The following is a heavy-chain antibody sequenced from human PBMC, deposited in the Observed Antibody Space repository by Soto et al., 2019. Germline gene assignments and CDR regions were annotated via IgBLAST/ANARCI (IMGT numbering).Heavy chain of an antibody. V-gene: IGHV4-59*08. CDR1: GGPIRGYY. Sequence: QVQLQESGPGLVRPSETLSLTCTVSGGPIRGYYWSWIRQSPERGLEWIGYIYYSGSTNSNPSLKSRVTISVDTSKNHFSLNLTSVTAADTAVYYCARGVTGIDSWGQGALVTVSS. D-gene: IGHD1-1*01. CDR3: ARGVTGIDS. CDR2: IYYSGST. J-gene: IGHJ4*02.